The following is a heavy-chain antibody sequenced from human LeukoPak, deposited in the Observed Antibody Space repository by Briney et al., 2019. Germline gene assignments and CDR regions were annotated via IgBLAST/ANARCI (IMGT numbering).Heavy chain of an antibody. J-gene: IGHJ4*02. V-gene: IGHV3-74*01. CDR1: GFTFSSYW. CDR3: ARDRSTNSYAEYFFDY. CDR2: INSDGSST. D-gene: IGHD3-16*01. Sequence: PGGSLRLSCSASGFTFSSYWMHWVRQAPGKGLVWVSRINSDGSSTSYADSVKGRFTISRDNAKNLLYLQMNSLRAEDTAVYHCARDRSTNSYAEYFFDYWGQGTLVTVSS.